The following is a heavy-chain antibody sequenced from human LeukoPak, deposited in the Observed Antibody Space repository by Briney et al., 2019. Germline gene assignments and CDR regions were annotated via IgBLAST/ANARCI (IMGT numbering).Heavy chain of an antibody. D-gene: IGHD1-7*01. V-gene: IGHV4-30-4*01. Sequence: SQTLSLTCTVSGGSISSGDYYWSWIRQPPGKGLEWIGYIYYSGSTYYNPSLKSRVTISVGTSKNQFSLKLSSVTAADTAVYYCARDLFDWNYGRYFDYWGQGTLVTVSS. CDR3: ARDLFDWNYGRYFDY. CDR2: IYYSGST. J-gene: IGHJ4*02. CDR1: GGSISSGDYY.